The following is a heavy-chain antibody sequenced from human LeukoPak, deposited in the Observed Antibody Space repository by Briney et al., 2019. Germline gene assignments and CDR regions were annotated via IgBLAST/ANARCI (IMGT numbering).Heavy chain of an antibody. V-gene: IGHV3-23*01. D-gene: IGHD3-10*01. CDR1: GFTFSNYA. Sequence: GGSLRLSCAATGFTFSNYAMSWVRQAPGKGLEWVSTIIGSGGNTYYADSVKGRFTISRDNSKNTLYLQMNSLRAEDTAIYYCAKDFLRNMVLGFDYWGQGTLVTVSS. CDR3: AKDFLRNMVLGFDY. CDR2: IIGSGGNT. J-gene: IGHJ4*02.